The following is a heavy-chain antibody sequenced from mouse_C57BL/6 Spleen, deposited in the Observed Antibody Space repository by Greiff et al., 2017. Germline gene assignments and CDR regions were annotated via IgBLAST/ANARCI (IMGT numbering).Heavy chain of an antibody. CDR3: SKIYYDYDGAMDY. D-gene: IGHD2-4*01. J-gene: IGHJ4*01. Sequence: VQLQQSGPELVKPGASVKISCKASGYSFTSYYIHWVKQRPGQGLEWIGWIYPGSGNNKYNEKFKGKATLTADTSSSTAYMQLSSLTSEDSAVYYCSKIYYDYDGAMDYWGQGTSVTVSS. CDR1: GYSFTSYY. CDR2: IYPGSGNN. V-gene: IGHV1-66*01.